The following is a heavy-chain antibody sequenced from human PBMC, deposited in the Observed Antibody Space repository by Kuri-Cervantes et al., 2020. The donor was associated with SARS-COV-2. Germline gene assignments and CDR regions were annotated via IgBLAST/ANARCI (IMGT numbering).Heavy chain of an antibody. D-gene: IGHD5-24*01. CDR2: TSSSGSAI. Sequence: GESLKISCAASGFTFSSYEMHWVRQAPGKGLEWVSYTSSSGSAIYYADSVKGRFTISRDNAKNSLYLQMNSLRDEDTAVYYCARESRDAYNLGSFDLWGRGTLVTVSS. CDR1: GFTFSSYE. CDR3: ARESRDAYNLGSFDL. J-gene: IGHJ2*01. V-gene: IGHV3-48*03.